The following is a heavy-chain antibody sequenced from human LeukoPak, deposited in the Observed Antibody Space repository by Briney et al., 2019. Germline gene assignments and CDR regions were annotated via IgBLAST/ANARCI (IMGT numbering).Heavy chain of an antibody. D-gene: IGHD5-12*01. CDR3: AKDRRYSGYDPVDFDY. CDR2: IGGSGGST. CDR1: GFTFDDYG. Sequence: GGSLRLSCAASGFTFDDYGMSWVRQAPGKGLEWVSAIGGSGGSTYYADSVKGRFTISRDNSKNTLYLQMNSLRAEDTAVYYCAKDRRYSGYDPVDFDYWGQGTLVTVSS. J-gene: IGHJ4*02. V-gene: IGHV3-23*01.